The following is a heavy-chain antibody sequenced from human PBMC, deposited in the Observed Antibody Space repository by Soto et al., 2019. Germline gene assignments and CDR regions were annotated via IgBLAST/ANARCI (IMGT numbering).Heavy chain of an antibody. CDR3: ARPMRYYYHSSGQSAWFDP. CDR2: IIPIFGTA. Sequence: QVQLVQSGAEVKKPGSSVKVSCKASGGTFNSYAISWVRQAPGQGLEWMGGIIPIFGTAKYAQKFQGRVTLTADESTRTAYTERTSLRSEDTAVYYCARPMRYYYHSSGQSAWFDPWGQGTLVTVSS. V-gene: IGHV1-69*12. J-gene: IGHJ5*02. CDR1: GGTFNSYA. D-gene: IGHD3-22*01.